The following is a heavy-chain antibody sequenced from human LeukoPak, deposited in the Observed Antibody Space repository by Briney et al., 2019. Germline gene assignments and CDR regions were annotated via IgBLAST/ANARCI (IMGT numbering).Heavy chain of an antibody. Sequence: PSETLSLTCTVSGGSISSYYWSWIRQPPGKGLEWIGYIYYSGSTNYNPSLKSRVTISVDTSKNQFSLKLSSVTAADTAVYYCASSYYYDSSGYSNFDYWGQGTLVTVSS. V-gene: IGHV4-59*01. CDR3: ASSYYYDSSGYSNFDY. D-gene: IGHD3-22*01. CDR2: IYYSGST. J-gene: IGHJ4*02. CDR1: GGSISSYY.